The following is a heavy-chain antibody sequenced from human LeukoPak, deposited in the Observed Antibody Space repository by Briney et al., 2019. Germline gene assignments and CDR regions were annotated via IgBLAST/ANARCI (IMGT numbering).Heavy chain of an antibody. V-gene: IGHV4-59*01. CDR2: IYYSGST. Sequence: SETLSLTCTVSGGSISSYYWSWIRRPPGKGLEWIGYIYYSGSTNYNPSLKSRVTISVGTSKNQFSLKLSSVTAADTAVYYCARGLPDKGFDPWGQGTLVTVSS. CDR1: GGSISSYY. J-gene: IGHJ5*02. D-gene: IGHD4-11*01. CDR3: ARGLPDKGFDP.